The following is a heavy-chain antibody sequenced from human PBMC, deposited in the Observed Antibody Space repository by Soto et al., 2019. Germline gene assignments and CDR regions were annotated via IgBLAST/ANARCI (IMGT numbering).Heavy chain of an antibody. Sequence: SETLSLTCTVSGGSISSGGYYWSWLRQHPGKGLEWIGYIYYSGSTYYNPSLKSRVTISVDTSKNQFSLKLSSVTAADTAVYYCAREATGGYYGSGSYGYYYYYMDVWGKGTTVTVSS. V-gene: IGHV4-31*03. CDR2: IYYSGST. CDR3: AREATGGYYGSGSYGYYYYYMDV. D-gene: IGHD3-10*01. CDR1: GGSISSGGYY. J-gene: IGHJ6*03.